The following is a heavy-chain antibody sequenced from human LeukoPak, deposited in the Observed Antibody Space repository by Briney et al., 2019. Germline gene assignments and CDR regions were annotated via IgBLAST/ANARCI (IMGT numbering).Heavy chain of an antibody. V-gene: IGHV1-18*01. CDR2: INTYNGKT. D-gene: IGHD6-13*01. J-gene: IGHJ4*02. Sequence: SVKVSFKASGYTLNKFGMSWVRQAPGQGLEWLGWINTYNGKTKLGEKFQGRVTMTTDTSTSTVYMELTSLRTDDTAVYFCARDTPQHLKRFDYWGQGTLVTVSS. CDR1: GYTLNKFG. CDR3: ARDTPQHLKRFDY.